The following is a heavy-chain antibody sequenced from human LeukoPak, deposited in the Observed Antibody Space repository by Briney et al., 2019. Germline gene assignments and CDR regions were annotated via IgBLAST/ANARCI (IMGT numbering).Heavy chain of an antibody. Sequence: SETLSLTCTVSGGSISSYYWSWIRQPPGKGLEWIGSIYYSGSTYYNTSLKSRVTISLDTSKNQFSLKLNSVTAADTAVYYCASQPYSSSSRGDGYWGQGTLVTVSS. J-gene: IGHJ4*02. V-gene: IGHV4-39*01. CDR2: IYYSGST. CDR1: GGSISSYY. CDR3: ASQPYSSSSRGDGY. D-gene: IGHD6-13*01.